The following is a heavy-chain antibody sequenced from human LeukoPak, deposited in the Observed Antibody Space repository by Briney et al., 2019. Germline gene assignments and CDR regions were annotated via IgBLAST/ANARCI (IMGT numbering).Heavy chain of an antibody. CDR1: GGSFSGYY. V-gene: IGHV4-34*01. CDR3: ARAQLYYDSSGYILSHHSIYFDY. CDR2: INHSGST. J-gene: IGHJ4*02. D-gene: IGHD3-22*01. Sequence: PSETLSLTCAVYGGSFSGYYWSWIRQPPGKGLEWIGEINHSGSTNYNPSLKSRVTISVDTSKNQFSLKLSSVTAADTAVYYCARAQLYYDSSGYILSHHSIYFDYWGQGTLVTVSS.